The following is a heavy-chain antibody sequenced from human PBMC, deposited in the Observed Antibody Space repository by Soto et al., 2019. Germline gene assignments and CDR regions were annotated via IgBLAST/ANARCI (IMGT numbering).Heavy chain of an antibody. CDR3: SRALRNYDLWSGYYEGHFDP. CDR1: GGTFSSYA. D-gene: IGHD3-3*01. V-gene: IGHV1-69*01. J-gene: IGHJ5*02. Sequence: QVQLVQSVAEVKKPGSSVKVSCKASGGTFSSYAISWVRQAPGQGLEWMGGIIPIFGTANYAQKFQGRVTITADESTSTAYMELSSLRSEDTAVYYCSRALRNYDLWSGYYEGHFDPWGQGTLVTVSS. CDR2: IIPIFGTA.